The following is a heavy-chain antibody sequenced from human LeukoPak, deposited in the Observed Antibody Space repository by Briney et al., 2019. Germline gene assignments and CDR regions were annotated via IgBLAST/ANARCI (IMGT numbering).Heavy chain of an antibody. CDR2: MSSSGNTI. CDR1: GFTFSDYY. CDR3: ARSILPAANAIDY. Sequence: KPGGSLRLSCAASGFTFSDYYMNWIRQAPGKGLEWISYMSSSGNTISYADSVTGRFTVSRDNAKNSLYLQMDSLRAEDTAVYYCARSILPAANAIDYWGQGTLLTVSS. D-gene: IGHD2-2*01. V-gene: IGHV3-11*04. J-gene: IGHJ4*02.